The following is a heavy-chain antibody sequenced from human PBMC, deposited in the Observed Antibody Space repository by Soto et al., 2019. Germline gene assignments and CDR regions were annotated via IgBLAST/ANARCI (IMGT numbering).Heavy chain of an antibody. CDR3: ARVGRLQNAPDYGMDV. Sequence: QVPLVESGGGLVKPGGSLRLSCAASGFTFSDYYMSWIRQAPGKGLEWVSYISSRGNTIYFADSVKGRFSISRDNAKNSLDLQMNSLRADDTAVYYCARVGRLQNAPDYGMDVWGQGTTVTVSS. CDR2: ISSRGNTI. D-gene: IGHD6-25*01. CDR1: GFTFSDYY. J-gene: IGHJ6*02. V-gene: IGHV3-11*01.